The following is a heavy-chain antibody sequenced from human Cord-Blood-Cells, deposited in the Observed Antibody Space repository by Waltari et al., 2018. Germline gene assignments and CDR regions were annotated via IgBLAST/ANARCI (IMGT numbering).Heavy chain of an antibody. CDR3: ARVGSIAAAGDAFDI. J-gene: IGHJ3*02. V-gene: IGHV4-4*07. CDR1: GGSLSSYY. Sequence: QVQLRESGPGLVKPSETLSLPCTVSGGSLSSYYWRWIPPPAGKGLEWIGRIYTSGSTNYNPSLKSRVTMSVDTSKNQFSLKLSSVTAADTAVYYCARVGSIAAAGDAFDIWGQGTMVTVSS. D-gene: IGHD6-13*01. CDR2: IYTSGST.